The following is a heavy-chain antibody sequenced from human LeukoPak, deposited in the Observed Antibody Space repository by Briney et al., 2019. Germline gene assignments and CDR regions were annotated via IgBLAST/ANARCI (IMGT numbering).Heavy chain of an antibody. V-gene: IGHV1-69*04. J-gene: IGHJ5*02. CDR2: IIPILGIA. Sequence: EASVKVSCKASGGTFSSYAISWVRQAPGQGLEWMGRIIPILGIANYAQKFQGRVTITADKSTSTAYMELSSLRSEDTAVYYCATKIGYCSSTSCYRLKKNWFDPWGQGTLVTVSS. CDR1: GGTFSSYA. D-gene: IGHD2-2*01. CDR3: ATKIGYCSSTSCYRLKKNWFDP.